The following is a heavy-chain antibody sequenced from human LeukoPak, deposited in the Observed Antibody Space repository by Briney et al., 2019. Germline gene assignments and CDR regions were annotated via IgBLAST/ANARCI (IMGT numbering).Heavy chain of an antibody. CDR2: IYYSGST. CDR1: GGSISSSSYY. Sequence: SETLSLTCTVSGGSISSSSYYWGWIRQPPGKGLEWIGSIYYSGSTYYNPSLKSRVTISVDTSKNQFSLKLSSVTAADTAVYYCARRRITMVRGAYYYMDVWGKGTTVTISS. D-gene: IGHD3-10*01. J-gene: IGHJ6*03. V-gene: IGHV4-39*01. CDR3: ARRRITMVRGAYYYMDV.